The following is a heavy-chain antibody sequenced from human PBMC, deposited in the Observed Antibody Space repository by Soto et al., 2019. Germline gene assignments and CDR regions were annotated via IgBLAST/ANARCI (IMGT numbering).Heavy chain of an antibody. CDR2: IYSGGST. CDR1: GFTVSSNY. V-gene: IGHV3-53*01. CDR3: ALRSDSGTYYGAFDI. Sequence: GGSLRLSCAASGFTVSSNYMSWVRQAPGKGLEWVSVIYSGGSTYYADSVKGRFTISRDNSKNTLYLQMNSLRAEDTAVYYCALRSDSGTYYGAFDIWGQGTMVTVSS. J-gene: IGHJ3*02. D-gene: IGHD1-26*01.